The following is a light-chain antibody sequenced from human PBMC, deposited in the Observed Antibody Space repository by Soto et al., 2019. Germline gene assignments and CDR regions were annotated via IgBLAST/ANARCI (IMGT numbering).Light chain of an antibody. J-gene: IGKJ1*01. CDR3: QQYGSSRT. V-gene: IGKV3-20*01. Sequence: EIVLTQSPGTLSLSPGERATLSCRASQSVSSSYLAWYQQKPGQAPRLLIYGASSRATGIPDRFSGSGSGTALTLTISRLEPVASAVYYYQQYGSSRTFGQGTTVEIK. CDR1: QSVSSSY. CDR2: GAS.